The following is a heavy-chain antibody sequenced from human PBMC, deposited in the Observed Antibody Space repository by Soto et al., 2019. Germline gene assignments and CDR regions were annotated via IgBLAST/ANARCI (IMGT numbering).Heavy chain of an antibody. V-gene: IGHV1-8*01. CDR1: GYTFTSYD. J-gene: IGHJ3*02. CDR2: MNPNSGNT. Sequence: ASVKVSCKASGYTFTSYDINWVRQATGQGLEWMGWMNPNSGNTGYAQKFQGRVTMTRNTSISTAYMELSSLRSEDTAVYYCASGGIAVAGRGDAFDIWGQGTMVTVSS. CDR3: ASGGIAVAGRGDAFDI. D-gene: IGHD6-19*01.